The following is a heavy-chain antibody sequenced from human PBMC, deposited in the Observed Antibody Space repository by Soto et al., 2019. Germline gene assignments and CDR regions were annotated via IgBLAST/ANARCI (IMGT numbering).Heavy chain of an antibody. Sequence: ASVKVSCKASGYTFTGYYMHWVRQAPGQGLEWMGWINPNSGGTNYAQKFQGWVTMTRDTSISTAYMELSRLRSDDTAVYYCAREVAGRPPKDDGHYYYYMGVWGKGTTVTVSS. V-gene: IGHV1-2*04. J-gene: IGHJ6*03. CDR1: GYTFTGYY. CDR2: INPNSGGT. D-gene: IGHD6-6*01. CDR3: AREVAGRPPKDDGHYYYYMGV.